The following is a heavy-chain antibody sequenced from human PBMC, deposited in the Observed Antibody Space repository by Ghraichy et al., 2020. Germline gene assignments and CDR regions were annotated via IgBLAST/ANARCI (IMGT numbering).Heavy chain of an antibody. CDR3: ARPLGRMAVAGNYAFDS. CDR2: VHDSGYT. Sequence: SETLSLTCIVSGGSISSFYWNWIRQAPGKGLEWIGYVHDSGYTNYNPSLRSRVTISLDTSKNQFSLKLTSVTAADTAVYYCARPLGRMAVAGNYAFDSWGQGTMVTVSS. CDR1: GGSISSFY. V-gene: IGHV4-59*08. J-gene: IGHJ3*02. D-gene: IGHD2-15*01.